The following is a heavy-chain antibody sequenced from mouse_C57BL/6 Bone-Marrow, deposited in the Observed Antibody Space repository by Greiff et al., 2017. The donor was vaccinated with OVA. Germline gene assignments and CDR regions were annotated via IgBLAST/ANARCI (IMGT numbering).Heavy chain of an antibody. CDR2: INPNNGGT. CDR1: GYTFTDYY. V-gene: IGHV1-26*01. CDR3: ARNYYGSSPYYFDY. Sequence: VQLQQSGPELVKPGASVKISCKASGYTFTDYYMNWVKQSHGKSLEWIGDINPNNGGTSYNQKFKGKATLTVDKSSSTAYMELRSLTSEDSAVYYGARNYYGSSPYYFDYWGQGTTLTVSS. J-gene: IGHJ2*01. D-gene: IGHD1-1*01.